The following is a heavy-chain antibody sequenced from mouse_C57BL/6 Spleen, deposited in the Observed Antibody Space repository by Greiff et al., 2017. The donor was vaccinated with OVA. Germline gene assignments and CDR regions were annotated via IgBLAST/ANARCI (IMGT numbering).Heavy chain of an antibody. D-gene: IGHD2-1*01. CDR3: GRPNGNYGYFDY. J-gene: IGHJ2*01. Sequence: EVNVVESGGGLVKPGGSLKLSCAASGFTFSDYGMHWVRQAPEKGLEWVAYISSGSSTIDYADTVKGRFTISRDNAKNTLFLQMTSLRSEDTAMYYCGRPNGNYGYFDYWGQGTTLTVSS. V-gene: IGHV5-17*01. CDR2: ISSGSSTI. CDR1: GFTFSDYG.